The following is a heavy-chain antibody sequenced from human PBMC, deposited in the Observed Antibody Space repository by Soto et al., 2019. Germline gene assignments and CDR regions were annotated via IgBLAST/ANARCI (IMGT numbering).Heavy chain of an antibody. D-gene: IGHD6-13*01. J-gene: IGHJ4*02. Sequence: GGSLSLSCAASGFTFSSYCMLWVRHAPGKGPVWVSRISGGGGSTYYADSVKGRFTISRDNAKNTLYLQMNSLRAEDTAVYYCAKDLRPAAVWSDYFDYWGQGTLVTLSS. CDR3: AKDLRPAAVWSDYFDY. V-gene: IGHV3-23*01. CDR2: ISGGGGST. CDR1: GFTFSSYC.